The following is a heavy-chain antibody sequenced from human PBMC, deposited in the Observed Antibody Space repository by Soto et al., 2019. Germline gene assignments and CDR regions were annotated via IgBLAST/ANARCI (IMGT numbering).Heavy chain of an antibody. CDR2: IYSSGST. J-gene: IGHJ6*02. V-gene: IGHV3-53*02. Sequence: EVQLVETGGGLIQPGGSLRLSCGASGFTVSGNYMSWVRQAPGKGLEWVSIIYSSGSTYYADSVKGRFTTSRDSSKNTLYLQMNSLRAEDTAVYYCARDSYGMDVWGQGTTVTVSS. CDR3: ARDSYGMDV. CDR1: GFTVSGNY.